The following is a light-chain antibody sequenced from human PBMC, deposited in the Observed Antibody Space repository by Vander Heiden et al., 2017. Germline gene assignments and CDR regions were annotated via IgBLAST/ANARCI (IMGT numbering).Light chain of an antibody. CDR1: SSDVGGYNY. CDR3: SSYTSSSTLVV. Sequence: QSALTQPASVSGPPGQSITISCTGPSSDVGGYNYVSWYQQHPGRAPKLMIYDVSNRPSGVSNRFSGSKSGNTASLTISGLQAEDEADYYCSSYTSSSTLVVFGGGTKLTVL. V-gene: IGLV2-14*01. J-gene: IGLJ2*01. CDR2: DVS.